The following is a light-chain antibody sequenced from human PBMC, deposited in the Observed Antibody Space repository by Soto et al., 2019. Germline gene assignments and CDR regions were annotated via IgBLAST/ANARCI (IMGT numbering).Light chain of an antibody. J-gene: IGKJ3*01. Sequence: EIVMTQSPATLSVSPGGRATLSCRASQSISDTLAWYQQKPGQAPRLLIYGASSRATGIPDRFSGSGSGTDLTLTISRVEPEDFAVYYCQHYGSSPFTFGPGTKVDIK. CDR1: QSISDT. CDR2: GAS. CDR3: QHYGSSPFT. V-gene: IGKV3-20*01.